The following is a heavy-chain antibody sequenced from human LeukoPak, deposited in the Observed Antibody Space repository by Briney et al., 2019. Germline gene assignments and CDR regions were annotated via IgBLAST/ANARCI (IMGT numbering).Heavy chain of an antibody. D-gene: IGHD1-26*01. J-gene: IGHJ6*03. V-gene: IGHV3-11*06. CDR1: GYSISSGYY. CDR2: ITTSSTYT. CDR3: ARDPYSGAYGNTYYYYMDV. Sequence: LSLTCTVSGYSISSGYYWGWIRQPPGKGLEWISSITTSSTYTFYADSVKGRFTISRDNARNSLYLQMNSLTAEDTAVYYCARDPYSGAYGNTYYYYMDVWGKGTTVTISS.